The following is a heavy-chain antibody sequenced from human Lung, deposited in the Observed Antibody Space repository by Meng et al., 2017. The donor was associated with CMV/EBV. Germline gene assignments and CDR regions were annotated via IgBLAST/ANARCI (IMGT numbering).Heavy chain of an antibody. J-gene: IGHJ4*02. Sequence: GESLKISCAASGFTFSTDWMTWVRQAPGKGLEWVANINPDGSAKYYVDSVKGRFTISRDNAMNSLYLQMNSLRAEDTAVYYCARSSSRWGQGTVVTVSS. CDR1: GFTFSTDW. CDR2: INPDGSAK. D-gene: IGHD6-6*01. CDR3: ARSSSR. V-gene: IGHV3-7*01.